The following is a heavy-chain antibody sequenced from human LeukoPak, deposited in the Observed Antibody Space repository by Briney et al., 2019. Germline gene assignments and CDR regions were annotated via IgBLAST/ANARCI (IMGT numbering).Heavy chain of an antibody. Sequence: GGSLRLSCAASGFTFSSYAMSWVRQAPGKGLEWVSGINWSGGRTGYADSVKGRLTISRDNAKNSLFLQMNSLRAEDTALYYCARDGGLYGMDVWGQGTTVTVSS. CDR2: INWSGGRT. CDR3: ARDGGLYGMDV. V-gene: IGHV3-20*04. CDR1: GFTFSSYA. J-gene: IGHJ6*02. D-gene: IGHD3-16*01.